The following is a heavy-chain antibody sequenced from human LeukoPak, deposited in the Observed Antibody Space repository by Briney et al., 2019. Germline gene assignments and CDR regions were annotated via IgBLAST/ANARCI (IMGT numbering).Heavy chain of an antibody. D-gene: IGHD4-11*01. Sequence: GGSLRFSCAASGFTFSSYSMNWVRQAPGKGLEWVSSISSSSSYIYYADSVKGRFTISRDNAKNSLYLQMNSLRAEDTAVYYCARERDYDAFDIWGQGTMVTVSS. V-gene: IGHV3-21*01. CDR1: GFTFSSYS. CDR3: ARERDYDAFDI. J-gene: IGHJ3*02. CDR2: ISSSSSYI.